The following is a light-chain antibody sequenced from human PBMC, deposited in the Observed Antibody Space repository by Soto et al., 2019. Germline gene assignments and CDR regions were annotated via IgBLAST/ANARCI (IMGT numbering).Light chain of an antibody. CDR1: QSVGNY. CDR2: DAS. CDR3: QQLSNWPRT. Sequence: EIVLTQSPATLSLSPGERATLSCRASQSVGNYLVWYQQKPGQAPRLLVYDASKRATGIQARFSGSGSGTDFTLTISSLEPEDFALYYCQQLSNWPRTFGQGTKVEIK. V-gene: IGKV3-11*01. J-gene: IGKJ1*01.